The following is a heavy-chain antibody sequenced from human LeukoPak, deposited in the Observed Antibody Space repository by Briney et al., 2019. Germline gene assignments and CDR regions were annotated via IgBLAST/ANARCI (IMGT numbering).Heavy chain of an antibody. Sequence: GGSLRLSCAASGFTFSSYSMNWVRQAPGKGLEWVSSINSSSSYIYYADSVKGRFTISRDNAKNSLYLQMNSLRAEDTAVYYCARVDCSSTSCVGVSCYYMDVWGKVVMVTVSS. CDR3: ARVDCSSTSCVGVSCYYMDV. D-gene: IGHD2-2*01. J-gene: IGHJ6*03. CDR1: GFTFSSYS. CDR2: INSSSSYI. V-gene: IGHV3-21*01.